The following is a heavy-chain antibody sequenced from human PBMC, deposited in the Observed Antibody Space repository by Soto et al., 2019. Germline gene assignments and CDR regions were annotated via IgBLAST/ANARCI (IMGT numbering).Heavy chain of an antibody. CDR1: GGSFSGYY. Sequence: SETLSLTCAVYGGSFSGYYWSWIRQPPGKGLEWIGEINHSGSTNYNPSLKSRVTISVDTSKNQFSLKLSSVTAADTAVYYCARRVEQQQLALDLNWFDPWGQGTLVTVS. V-gene: IGHV4-34*01. J-gene: IGHJ5*02. D-gene: IGHD6-13*01. CDR2: INHSGST. CDR3: ARRVEQQQLALDLNWFDP.